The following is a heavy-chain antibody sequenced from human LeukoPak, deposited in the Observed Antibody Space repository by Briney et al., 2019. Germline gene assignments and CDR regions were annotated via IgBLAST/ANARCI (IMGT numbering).Heavy chain of an antibody. CDR2: ISAYNGNT. J-gene: IGHJ6*02. Sequence: ASVKVSCKASGYTFTSYGISWVRQAPGQGLEWMGWISAYNGNTNYAQKLQGRVTMTTDTSTSTAYMELRSLRSDDTAVYYCARDLVKQVTAGVGAHYYYYYGMDVWGQGTTVTVSS. CDR1: GYTFTSYG. D-gene: IGHD1-26*01. V-gene: IGHV1-18*01. CDR3: ARDLVKQVTAGVGAHYYYYYGMDV.